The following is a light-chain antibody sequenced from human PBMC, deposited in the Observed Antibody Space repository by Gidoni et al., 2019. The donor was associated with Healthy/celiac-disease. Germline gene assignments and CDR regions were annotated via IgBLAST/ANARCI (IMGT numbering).Light chain of an antibody. CDR3: SSYAGKV. Sequence: QSALPQPPSASGSPGQSVTISCTGTSSDVGGYNYVSWYQQHPGKAPKLMIYEVSKRPSGVPDRFSGSKSGNTASLTVSGLQAEDEADYYCSSYAGKVFGGGTKLTVL. J-gene: IGLJ3*02. V-gene: IGLV2-8*01. CDR2: EVS. CDR1: SSDVGGYNY.